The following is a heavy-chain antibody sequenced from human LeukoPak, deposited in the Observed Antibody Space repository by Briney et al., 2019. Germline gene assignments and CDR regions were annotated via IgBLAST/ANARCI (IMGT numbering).Heavy chain of an antibody. CDR2: IIPILSTA. CDR3: ARDQRDGYNVDAFDI. D-gene: IGHD5-24*01. Sequence: SVKVSCKASGGTFSSYAISWVRQAPGQGLEWMGGIIPILSTANYAQKFQGRVTITADESTSTAYMELSSLRSEDTAVYYCARDQRDGYNVDAFDIWGQGTMVTVSS. CDR1: GGTFSSYA. J-gene: IGHJ3*02. V-gene: IGHV1-69*13.